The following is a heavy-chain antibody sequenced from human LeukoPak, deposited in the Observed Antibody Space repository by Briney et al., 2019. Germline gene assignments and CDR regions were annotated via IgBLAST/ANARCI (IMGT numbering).Heavy chain of an antibody. D-gene: IGHD2-2*02. V-gene: IGHV1-2*02. CDR2: INPNSGGT. CDR1: GYTFTGYY. Sequence: VKVSCKASGYTFTGYYMHWVRQAPGQGLEWMGWINPNSGGTNYAQKFQGRVTMTRDTSISTAYMELSRLRSDDTAVYYCARDRTAAISVWFDPWGQGTLVTVSS. J-gene: IGHJ5*02. CDR3: ARDRTAAISVWFDP.